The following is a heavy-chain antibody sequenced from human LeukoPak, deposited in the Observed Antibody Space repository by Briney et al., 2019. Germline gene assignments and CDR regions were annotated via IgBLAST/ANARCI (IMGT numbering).Heavy chain of an antibody. CDR1: GFTFSDYY. J-gene: IGHJ3*02. D-gene: IGHD6-13*01. Sequence: GGSLRLSCAASGFTFSDYYMSWIRQAPGKGLEWVSYISSSGSTIYYADSVKGRFTISRDNAKTSLYLQMNSLRAEDTALYYCARDIATSDAFDIWGQGTMVTVSS. CDR3: ARDIATSDAFDI. CDR2: ISSSGSTI. V-gene: IGHV3-11*04.